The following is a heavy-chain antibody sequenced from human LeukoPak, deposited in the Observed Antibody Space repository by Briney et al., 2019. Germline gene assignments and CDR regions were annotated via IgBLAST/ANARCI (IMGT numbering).Heavy chain of an antibody. CDR2: ISAYNGNT. CDR1: GYTFTSYG. CDR3: ARDPQYYYGSGRNPNAFDI. J-gene: IGHJ3*02. V-gene: IGHV1-18*01. D-gene: IGHD3-10*01. Sequence: GASVKVSCKASGYTFTSYGISWVRQAPGQGLEWMGRISAYNGNTNYAQKLQGRVTMTTDTSTSTAYMELRSLRSDDTAVYYCARDPQYYYGSGRNPNAFDIWGQGTMVTVSS.